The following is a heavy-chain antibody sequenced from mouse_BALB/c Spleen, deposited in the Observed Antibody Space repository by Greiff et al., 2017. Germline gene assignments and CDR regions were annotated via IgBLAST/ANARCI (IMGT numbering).Heavy chain of an antibody. V-gene: IGHV2-6-7*01. Sequence: VQRVESGPGLVAPSQSLSITCTVSGFSLTGYGVNWVRQPPGKGLEWLGMIWGDGSTDYNSALKSRLSISKDNSKSQVFLKMNSLQTDDTARYYCARLRYPYAMDYWGQGTSVTVSS. CDR2: IWGDGST. CDR1: GFSLTGYG. D-gene: IGHD2-14*01. J-gene: IGHJ4*01. CDR3: ARLRYPYAMDY.